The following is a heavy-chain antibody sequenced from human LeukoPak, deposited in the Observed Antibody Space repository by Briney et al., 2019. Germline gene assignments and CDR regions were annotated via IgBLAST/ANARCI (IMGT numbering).Heavy chain of an antibody. D-gene: IGHD6-6*01. CDR1: GFTFSSYA. CDR2: ISGSGGST. V-gene: IGHV3-23*01. Sequence: AGGSLRLSCAASGFTFSSYAMSWVRQAPGKGLEWVSAISGSGGSTYYADSVKGRFTISRDNSKNTLYLQMNSLRAEDTAVYYCTKGSRAARPYYFDYWGLGTLVTVSS. J-gene: IGHJ4*02. CDR3: TKGSRAARPYYFDY.